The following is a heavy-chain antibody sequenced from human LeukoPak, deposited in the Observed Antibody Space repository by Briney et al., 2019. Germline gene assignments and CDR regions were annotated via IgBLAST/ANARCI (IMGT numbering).Heavy chain of an antibody. CDR2: IYTSGST. Sequence: PSETLSLTCTVSGGSISSGSYYWSWIRQPAGKGLEWIGRIYTSGSTNYNPSLKSRVTISVDTSKNQFSLKLSSVTAADTAVYYCAREERRQSVCLYDYWGQGTLVTVSS. CDR1: GGSISSGSYY. J-gene: IGHJ4*02. V-gene: IGHV4-61*02. D-gene: IGHD6-25*01. CDR3: AREERRQSVCLYDY.